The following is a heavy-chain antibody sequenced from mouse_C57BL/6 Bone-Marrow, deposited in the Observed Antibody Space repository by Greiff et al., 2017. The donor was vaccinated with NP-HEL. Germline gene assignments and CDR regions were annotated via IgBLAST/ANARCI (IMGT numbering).Heavy chain of an antibody. D-gene: IGHD1-1*01. J-gene: IGHJ4*01. V-gene: IGHV6-3*01. CDR1: GFTFSNYW. Sequence: EVQRVESGGGLVQPGGSMKLSCVASGFTFSNYWMNWVRQSPEKGLEWVAQIRLKSDNYATHYAESVKGRFTISRDDSKSSVYLQMNNLRAEDTGIYYCTGLSRRYAMDYWGQGTSVTVSS. CDR3: TGLSRRYAMDY. CDR2: IRLKSDNYAT.